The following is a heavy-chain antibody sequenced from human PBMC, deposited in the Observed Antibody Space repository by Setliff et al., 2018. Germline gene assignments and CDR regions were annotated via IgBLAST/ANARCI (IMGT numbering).Heavy chain of an antibody. CDR1: GESFSNNY. V-gene: IGHV4-34*01. CDR2: SNHGGST. CDR3: ASPRRDDLDSPFDAFDI. J-gene: IGHJ3*02. Sequence: SETLSLTCSVYGESFSNNYWSWIRQTPGKGLEWIGESNHGGSTSYHPSLKSRLTMSVDTSKSQFSLKLTSVTAADTAVYYCASPRRDDLDSPFDAFDIWGQGTKVTVSS. D-gene: IGHD3-3*01.